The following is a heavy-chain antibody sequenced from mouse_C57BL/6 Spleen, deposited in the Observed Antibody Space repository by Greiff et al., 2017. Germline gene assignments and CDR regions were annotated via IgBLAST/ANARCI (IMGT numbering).Heavy chain of an antibody. Sequence: DVKLVESGGDLVKPGGSLKLSCAASGFTFSSYGMSWVRQTPDNRLEWVATISSGGSYTYYPDSVKGRFTISRDNAKNTLYLQMSSLKSEDTAMYYCARLFYYGNWAWFAYWGQGTLVTVSA. V-gene: IGHV5-6*02. J-gene: IGHJ3*01. CDR2: ISSGGSYT. D-gene: IGHD2-1*01. CDR1: GFTFSSYG. CDR3: ARLFYYGNWAWFAY.